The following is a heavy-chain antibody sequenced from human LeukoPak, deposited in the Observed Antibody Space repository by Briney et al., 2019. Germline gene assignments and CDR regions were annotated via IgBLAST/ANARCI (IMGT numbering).Heavy chain of an antibody. J-gene: IGHJ6*03. CDR3: ASKSSRSSSSLPFTHYYYYYCMDV. D-gene: IGHD6-13*01. CDR2: IIPIFGTA. CDR1: GGTFSSYA. V-gene: IGHV1-69*05. Sequence: GASVKVSCKASGGTFSSYAISWVRQAPGQGLEWMGGIIPIFGTANYAQKFQGRVTITTDESTSTAYMELSSLKSEDTAVYYCASKSSRSSSSLPFTHYYYYYCMDVWGKGTTVTVSS.